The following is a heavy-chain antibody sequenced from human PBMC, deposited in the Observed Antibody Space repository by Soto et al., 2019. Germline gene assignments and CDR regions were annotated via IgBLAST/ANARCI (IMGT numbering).Heavy chain of an antibody. CDR2: ISAYNGNP. V-gene: IGHV1-18*01. CDR1: GYTFTSYG. CDR3: ATNYLYYYGSGNTNYYGMDV. J-gene: IGHJ6*02. Sequence: QVQLVQSGAEVKKPGASVKVSCKASGYTFTSYGISWVRQAPGQGLEWMGWISAYNGNPNYAQKLQGRVNMTTDTCPSKAYMELRSLRSDDTAVYYCATNYLYYYGSGNTNYYGMDVWGQGTTVTVSS. D-gene: IGHD3-10*01.